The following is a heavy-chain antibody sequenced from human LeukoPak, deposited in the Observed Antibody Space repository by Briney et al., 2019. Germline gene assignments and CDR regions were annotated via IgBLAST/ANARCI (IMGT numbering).Heavy chain of an antibody. V-gene: IGHV4-39*01. CDR2: IYYSGST. CDR3: ARQYSSWATAWYFDL. Sequence: SETLSLTCTVSGGSISSSSYYWGWIRQPPGKGLEWIGSIYYSGSTYYNPSLKSRVTISVDTSKNQFSLKLSSVTAADTAVYYCARQYSSWATAWYFDLWGRGTLVTVSS. D-gene: IGHD6-13*01. CDR1: GGSISSSSYY. J-gene: IGHJ2*01.